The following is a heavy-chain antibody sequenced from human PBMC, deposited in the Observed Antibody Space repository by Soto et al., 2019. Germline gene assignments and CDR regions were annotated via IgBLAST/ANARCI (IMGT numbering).Heavy chain of an antibody. CDR2: ISYAGINK. Sequence: QVQLVESGGGVVQPGRSLRLSCAASGFTFSSYAMHWVRQAPGKGLEWVAVISYAGINKYYADSVKGRFTISRDNSKNTLYLQMNSLRAEDTAVYYCAREVGEQLDDSYYYYGMDVWGQGTTVTVSS. D-gene: IGHD6-6*01. J-gene: IGHJ6*02. V-gene: IGHV3-30-3*01. CDR1: GFTFSSYA. CDR3: AREVGEQLDDSYYYYGMDV.